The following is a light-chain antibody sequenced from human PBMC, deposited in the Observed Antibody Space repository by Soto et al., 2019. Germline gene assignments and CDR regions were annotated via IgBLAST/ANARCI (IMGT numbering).Light chain of an antibody. J-gene: IGLJ2*01. CDR2: DVS. CDR1: SSDVGGYNY. V-gene: IGLV2-14*01. Sequence: QSALTQPASVSGSPGQSITISCTGTSSDVGGYNYVSWYQQHPGKAPKLMIYDVSNRPSGVSNRFSGSKSGNTASLTISGLQAEDEADYYGSSQEVFGGGTQLTVL. CDR3: SSQEV.